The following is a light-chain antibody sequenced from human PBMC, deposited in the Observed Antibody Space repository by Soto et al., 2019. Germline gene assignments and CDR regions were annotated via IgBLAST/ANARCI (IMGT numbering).Light chain of an antibody. J-gene: IGKJ4*01. CDR2: AAS. CDR1: QGIRND. Sequence: DIQMTQYPSSLSASVGDRVTITCRASQGIRNDLGWSQQKPGKAPKRLIYAASSLQSGGPSRFSGSGSGTEFTLTISSLQPEHFATYYCLQHNSYPLTFGGGTKVEIK. CDR3: LQHNSYPLT. V-gene: IGKV1-17*01.